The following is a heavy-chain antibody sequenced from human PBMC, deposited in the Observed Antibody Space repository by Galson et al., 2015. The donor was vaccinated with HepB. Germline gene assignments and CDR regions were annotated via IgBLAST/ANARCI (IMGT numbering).Heavy chain of an antibody. V-gene: IGHV3-23*01. CDR1: GFTFSSYA. Sequence: SLRLSCAASGFTFSSYAMSWVRQAPGKGLEWVSAISGSGGSTYYADSVKGRFTISRDNSKNTLYLQMNSLRAEDAAVYYCAKDSGYYYDSSGYYPAAFDIWGQGTMVTVSS. J-gene: IGHJ3*02. D-gene: IGHD3-22*01. CDR2: ISGSGGST. CDR3: AKDSGYYYDSSGYYPAAFDI.